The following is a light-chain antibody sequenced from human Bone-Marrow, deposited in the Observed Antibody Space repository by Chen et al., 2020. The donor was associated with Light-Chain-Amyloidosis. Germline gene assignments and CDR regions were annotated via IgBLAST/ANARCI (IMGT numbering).Light chain of an antibody. CDR1: KIGPTS. CDR2: DDS. Sequence: SDVLTQPSSVSVAPGETALIACGGNKIGPTSVHWYQQTPGQAPLLVVYDDSDRPSGIPERLSGSNSGNTATLTISRVVSGDEAAYYWQVWDRGRDRAVFGGGTKLTVL. J-gene: IGLJ3*02. V-gene: IGLV3-21*02. CDR3: QVWDRGRDRAV.